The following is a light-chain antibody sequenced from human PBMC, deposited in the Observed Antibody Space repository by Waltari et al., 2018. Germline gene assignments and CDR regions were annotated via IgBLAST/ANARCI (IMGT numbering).Light chain of an antibody. Sequence: QSALTQPRSVSGSPGQSVTISCTGTSSDVGGYNYVSWYQHHPGKAPKLIIYDVTKRPSGVPDRFSASKSDNTASLTISGPQAEDEADYYCCSYAGSITFWVFGGGTKLTVL. CDR3: CSYAGSITFWV. V-gene: IGLV2-11*01. CDR2: DVT. J-gene: IGLJ3*02. CDR1: SSDVGGYNY.